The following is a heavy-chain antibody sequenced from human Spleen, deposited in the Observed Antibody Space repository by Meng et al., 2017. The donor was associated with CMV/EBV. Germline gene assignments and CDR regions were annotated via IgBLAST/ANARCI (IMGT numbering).Heavy chain of an antibody. Sequence: GESLKISCAASGFTFSSYAMHWVRQAPGKGLEWVAVISYDGSNKYYADSVKGRFTISRDNSKNTLYLQMNSLRAEDTAVYYCAKDGGGRYSGYEDLFDYWGQGTLVTVSS. V-gene: IGHV3-30-3*01. CDR3: AKDGGGRYSGYEDLFDY. CDR1: GFTFSSYA. D-gene: IGHD5-12*01. CDR2: ISYDGSNK. J-gene: IGHJ4*02.